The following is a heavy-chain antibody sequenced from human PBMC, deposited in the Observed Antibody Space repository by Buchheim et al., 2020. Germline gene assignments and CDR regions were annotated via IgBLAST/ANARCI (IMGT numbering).Heavy chain of an antibody. Sequence: EVQLLESGGGLVQPGGSLRLSCAASGFTFSSYAMSWVRQAPGKGLEWVSAISGSGGSTYYADSVKGRFTISRANSKDTLYLQMNSLRAEDTAGYYCAKSPRFYSSPQYYFDYWGQGTL. J-gene: IGHJ4*02. D-gene: IGHD6-13*01. CDR2: ISGSGGST. CDR3: AKSPRFYSSPQYYFDY. CDR1: GFTFSSYA. V-gene: IGHV3-23*01.